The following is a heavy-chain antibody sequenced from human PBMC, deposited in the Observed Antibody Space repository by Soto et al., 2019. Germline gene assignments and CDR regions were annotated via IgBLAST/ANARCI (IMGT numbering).Heavy chain of an antibody. CDR1: GFTFSSYG. J-gene: IGHJ4*02. Sequence: QVQLVESGGGVVQPGRSLRLSCAASGFTFSSYGMHWVRQAPGKGLEWVAVISYDGSNKYYADSVKGRFTISRDNSKNTRYLQMNSLRAEDTAVYYCAKRTWAGSMITFGGVIDPGWLDYWGQGTLVTVSS. V-gene: IGHV3-30*18. CDR2: ISYDGSNK. CDR3: AKRTWAGSMITFGGVIDPGWLDY. D-gene: IGHD3-16*02.